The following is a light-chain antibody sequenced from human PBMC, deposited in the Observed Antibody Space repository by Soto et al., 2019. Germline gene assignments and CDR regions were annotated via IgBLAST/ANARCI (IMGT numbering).Light chain of an antibody. CDR2: AAS. V-gene: IGKV3-20*01. CDR1: QSVSSNY. CDR3: QQYGSSSWT. J-gene: IGKJ1*01. Sequence: EIVLTQSPGTLSSSPGERATLSCRASQSVSSNYFAWYQQKPGQAPRLLIYAASSRATGIPDRFSGSGSGTDFTLTISRPEPEDFAVYYCQQYGSSSWTFGQGTRVEI.